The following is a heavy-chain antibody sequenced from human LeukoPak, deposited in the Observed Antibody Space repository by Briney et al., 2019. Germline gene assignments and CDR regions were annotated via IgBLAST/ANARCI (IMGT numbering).Heavy chain of an antibody. CDR3: VKESEYYFDHSASFDY. CDR1: GFTFTAYL. V-gene: IGHV3-30-3*01. Sequence: GGSLRLSCAASGFTFTAYLIHWVRQAPGKGLEWVAVMSSDGNAMFYADSVKGRFTISRDNSKNTLYLQMNSLRAEDTAVYYCVKESEYYFDHSASFDYWGQGTLVTVSS. CDR2: MSSDGNAM. D-gene: IGHD3-22*01. J-gene: IGHJ4*02.